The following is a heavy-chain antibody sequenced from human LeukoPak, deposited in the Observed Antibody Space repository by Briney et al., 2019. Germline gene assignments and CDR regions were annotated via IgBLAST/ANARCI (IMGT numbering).Heavy chain of an antibody. J-gene: IGHJ4*02. CDR3: AREILGGFNPGAY. D-gene: IGHD1-14*01. CDR2: IHRSGGP. CDR1: LDSTTSNF. Sequence: SETLSLTCTVTLDSTTSNFWSWVRQPPGKGLEWIGEIHRSGGPNYNPSLQSRVTISIDRSRNQIALELSSVTAADTAVYYCAREILGGFNPGAYWGQGTLVTVSS. V-gene: IGHV4-4*02.